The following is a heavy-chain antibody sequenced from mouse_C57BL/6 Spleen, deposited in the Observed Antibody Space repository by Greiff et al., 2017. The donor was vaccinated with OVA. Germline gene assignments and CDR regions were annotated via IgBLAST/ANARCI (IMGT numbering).Heavy chain of an antibody. CDR1: GFTFTDYY. J-gene: IGHJ2*01. CDR2: IRNKANGYTT. Sequence: EVKLEESGGGLVQPGGSLSLSCAASGFTFTDYYMSWVRQPPGKALEWLGFIRNKANGYTTEYSASVKGRFTISRDNSQSILYLQMNALRAEDSATYYCARYNDFYFDYWGQGTTLTVSS. V-gene: IGHV7-3*01. CDR3: ARYNDFYFDY.